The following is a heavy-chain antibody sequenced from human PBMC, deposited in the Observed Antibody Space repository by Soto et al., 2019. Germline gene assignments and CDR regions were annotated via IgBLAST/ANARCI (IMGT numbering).Heavy chain of an antibody. CDR3: AKTITMPPSEASTGRGALRAH. D-gene: IGHD2-8*02. CDR1: GFRFSAFG. J-gene: IGHJ1*01. Sequence: QVQLVESGGGAVQPGRSLTLSCAASGFRFSAFGMHWVRQAPGKGLEWVAVVSNDGRREHYADSVKSRFTISRDNSKKTLTLQVNGRRPDDTALHYCAKTITMPPSEASTGRGALRAHWARGARVIFSS. V-gene: IGHV3-30*18. CDR2: VSNDGRRE.